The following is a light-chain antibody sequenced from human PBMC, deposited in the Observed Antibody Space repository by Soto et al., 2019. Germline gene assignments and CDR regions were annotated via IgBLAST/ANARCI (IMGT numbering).Light chain of an antibody. CDR3: QVWDSSSDHVV. Sequence: SYELTQPHSVSVATAQMARITCGRNNTGVHSYQQEAGQDPVLVIYSDYNRPSGIPERFSGSNPGNTATLTISRIEAGDEADYYCQVWDSSSDHVVFGGGIKLTVL. CDR2: SDY. J-gene: IGLJ2*01. CDR1: NTG. V-gene: IGLV3-12*02.